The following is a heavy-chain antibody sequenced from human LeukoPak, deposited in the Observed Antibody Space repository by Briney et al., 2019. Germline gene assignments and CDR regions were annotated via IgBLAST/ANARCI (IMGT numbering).Heavy chain of an antibody. CDR2: RYPGASDT. Sequence: GASLQISCEGSGSTFTRYWIGWVRELRGKGLEWTGIRYPGASDTRYSPSFQGQVTISADKSISTAYLQWSSRKASDTAMYYCVRTPYGQNYMDVWGKGTTVTVSS. D-gene: IGHD4-17*01. V-gene: IGHV5-51*01. J-gene: IGHJ6*03. CDR1: GSTFTRYW. CDR3: VRTPYGQNYMDV.